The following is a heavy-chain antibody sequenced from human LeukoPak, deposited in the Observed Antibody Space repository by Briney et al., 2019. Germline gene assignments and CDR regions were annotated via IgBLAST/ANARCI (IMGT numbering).Heavy chain of an antibody. D-gene: IGHD2-8*01. CDR1: GYSLSSGYY. V-gene: IGHV4-38-2*02. J-gene: IGHJ6*03. Sequence: SETLSLTCTVSGYSLSSGYYWGWIRQPPGRGLEWIATIYHSGSTYYNPSLQSRVAISVDTSKNQFSLRLRSGTAADTAVYYCARDYIMFDYYYMDVWGRGTTVTVSS. CDR2: IYHSGST. CDR3: ARDYIMFDYYYMDV.